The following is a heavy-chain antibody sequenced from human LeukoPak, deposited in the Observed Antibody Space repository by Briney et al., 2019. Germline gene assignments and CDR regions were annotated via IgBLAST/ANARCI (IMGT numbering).Heavy chain of an antibody. D-gene: IGHD3-3*01. CDR3: ARSSRLYYDFWSGYSYYMDV. Sequence: GGSLRLSCAASGFTFSSYSMNWVRQAPGKGLEWVSSISSSSSYIYYADSVKGRFTISRDNAKNSLYLQMNSLRAEDTAVYYCARSSRLYYDFWSGYSYYMDVWGKGTTVTVSS. J-gene: IGHJ6*03. V-gene: IGHV3-21*01. CDR2: ISSSSSYI. CDR1: GFTFSSYS.